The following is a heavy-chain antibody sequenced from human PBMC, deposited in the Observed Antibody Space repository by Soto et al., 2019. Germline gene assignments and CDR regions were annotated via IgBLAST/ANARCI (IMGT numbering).Heavy chain of an antibody. Sequence: QVQLVQSGPEVKKPGASVKVSCQASGYTSISYGINWVRQAPGQGLEWMGWVNIYNDKTNYAQKFQGRVTMTTDTSTSTAYLELKSLRSDDTAVYYCARERGGYSYGDCWGQGTLVTVSS. CDR2: VNIYNDKT. CDR1: GYTSISYG. CDR3: ARERGGYSYGDC. V-gene: IGHV1-18*01. J-gene: IGHJ4*02. D-gene: IGHD5-18*01.